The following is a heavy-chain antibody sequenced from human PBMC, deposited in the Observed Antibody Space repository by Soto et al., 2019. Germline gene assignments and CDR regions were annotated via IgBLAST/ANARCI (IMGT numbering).Heavy chain of an antibody. J-gene: IGHJ5*02. CDR2: ISSSSSYI. Sequence: GGSLRLSCAASGFTFSSYSMNWVRQAPGKGLEWVSSISSSSSYIYYADSVKGRFTISRDNAKNSLYLQMDSLRAEDTAVYYCARDPHSGPRGGWFDPWGQGTLVTVSS. D-gene: IGHD5-12*01. CDR1: GFTFSSYS. V-gene: IGHV3-21*01. CDR3: ARDPHSGPRGGWFDP.